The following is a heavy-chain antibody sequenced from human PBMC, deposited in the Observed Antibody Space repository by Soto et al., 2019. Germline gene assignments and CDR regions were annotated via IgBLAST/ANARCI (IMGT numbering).Heavy chain of an antibody. Sequence: GGSLRLSCAASGFTFSSYGMHWVRQAPGKGLEWVAVISYDGSNKYYADSVKGRFTISRDNSKNTLYLQMNSLRAEDTAVYYCAKSFSGGSCCLADFDYWGQGTLVTVSS. CDR3: AKSFSGGSCCLADFDY. V-gene: IGHV3-30*18. CDR2: ISYDGSNK. CDR1: GFTFSSYG. D-gene: IGHD2-15*01. J-gene: IGHJ4*02.